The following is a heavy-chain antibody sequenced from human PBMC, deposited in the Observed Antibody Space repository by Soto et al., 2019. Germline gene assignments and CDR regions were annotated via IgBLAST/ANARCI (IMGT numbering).Heavy chain of an antibody. CDR1: GFTFSNYV. Sequence: EVQLLESGGGLVQPGGSLRLSCAASGFTFSNYVMSWVRQAPGKGLEWVSAISGSGGSTYYADSVKGRFTISRDNSKSTLSLQMNSLRAEDTAVYHCAKEFYEVKGFFDYWGQGTLVTVSS. D-gene: IGHD3-16*01. V-gene: IGHV3-23*01. J-gene: IGHJ4*02. CDR2: ISGSGGST. CDR3: AKEFYEVKGFFDY.